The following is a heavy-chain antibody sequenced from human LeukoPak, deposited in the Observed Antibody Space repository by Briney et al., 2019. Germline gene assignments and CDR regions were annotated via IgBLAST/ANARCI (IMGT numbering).Heavy chain of an antibody. Sequence: PGRSLTLSCAASAFTFRNYAMHWVRQAPGKGLEWVAVISHDERNIYYADSVKGRFTISRDNSKNTLYLQMNSLRAEDTAVYYCAKDRTGLLVVPAALDYWGQGTLVTVSS. J-gene: IGHJ4*02. V-gene: IGHV3-30*18. D-gene: IGHD2-2*01. CDR2: ISHDERNI. CDR1: AFTFRNYA. CDR3: AKDRTGLLVVPAALDY.